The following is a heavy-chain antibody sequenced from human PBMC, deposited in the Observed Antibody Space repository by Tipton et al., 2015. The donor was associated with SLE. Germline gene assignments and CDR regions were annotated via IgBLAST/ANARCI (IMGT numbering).Heavy chain of an antibody. J-gene: IGHJ4*02. Sequence: GSLRLSCATSGFTFNNYAMGWVRQAPGKGLQWVSSISADAYNTYYAESVKGRFTISRDNSKSTLSLQMNSLRAEDAAVYHCAKGRTSTYYQRGDYWGQGTLVTVSS. V-gene: IGHV3-23*01. CDR3: AKGRTSTYYQRGDY. CDR2: ISADAYNT. CDR1: GFTFNNYA. D-gene: IGHD2/OR15-2a*01.